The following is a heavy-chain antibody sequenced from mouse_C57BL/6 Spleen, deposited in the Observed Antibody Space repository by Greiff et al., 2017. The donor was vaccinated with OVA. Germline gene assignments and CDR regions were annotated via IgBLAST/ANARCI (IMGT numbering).Heavy chain of an antibody. CDR1: GYTFTSYW. Sequence: QVHVKQPGAELVKPGASVKMSCKASGYTFTSYWITWVKQRPGQGLEWIGDIYPGSGSTNYNEKFKSKATLTVDTSSSTAYMQLSSLTSEDSAVYYCARGGVNWYWYFDVWGTGTTVTVSS. J-gene: IGHJ1*03. CDR2: IYPGSGST. D-gene: IGHD4-1*01. CDR3: ARGGVNWYWYFDV. V-gene: IGHV1-55*01.